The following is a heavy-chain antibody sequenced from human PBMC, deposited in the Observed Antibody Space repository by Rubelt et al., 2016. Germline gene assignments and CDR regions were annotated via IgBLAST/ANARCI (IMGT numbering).Heavy chain of an antibody. J-gene: IGHJ4*02. D-gene: IGHD6-13*01. CDR3: ARAAQQLVYGGRYYFDY. V-gene: IGHV1-69*06. CDR1: GGTFSSYA. CDR2: IIPIFGTA. Sequence: VKKPGSSVKVSCKASGGTFSSYAISWVRQAPGQGLEWMGGIIPIFGTAHYAQKFQGRVTITADKSTSTAYMELSSLRSEDTAVYYCARAAQQLVYGGRYYFDYWGQGTLVTVSS.